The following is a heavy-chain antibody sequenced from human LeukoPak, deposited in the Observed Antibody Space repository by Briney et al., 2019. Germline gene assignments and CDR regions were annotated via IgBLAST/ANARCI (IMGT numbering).Heavy chain of an antibody. CDR1: GFTFDDYG. D-gene: IGHD6-13*01. CDR2: INWNGGST. J-gene: IGHJ5*02. CDR3: ARVDSSSWQYNWLDP. V-gene: IGHV3-20*04. Sequence: GGSLRLSCAASGFTFDDYGMSWVRQAPGKGLEWVSGINWNGGSTGYADSVKGRFTISRDNAKNSLYLQMNSRRAEDTALYYCARVDSSSWQYNWLDPWGQGTLVTVSS.